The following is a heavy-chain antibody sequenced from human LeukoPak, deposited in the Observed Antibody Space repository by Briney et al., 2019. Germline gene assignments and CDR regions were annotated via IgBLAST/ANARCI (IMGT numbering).Heavy chain of an antibody. CDR2: ISAYNGNT. J-gene: IGHJ3*02. CDR1: GYTFTSYG. CDR3: ARDSGYSYGYFGADAFDI. V-gene: IGHV1-18*01. Sequence: ASVKVSCKASGYTFTSYGISWVRQAPGQGLEWMGWISAYNGNTNYAQKLQGRVTMTTDTSTSTAYMELRSLRPDDTAVYYCARDSGYSYGYFGADAFDIWGQGTMVTVSS. D-gene: IGHD5-18*01.